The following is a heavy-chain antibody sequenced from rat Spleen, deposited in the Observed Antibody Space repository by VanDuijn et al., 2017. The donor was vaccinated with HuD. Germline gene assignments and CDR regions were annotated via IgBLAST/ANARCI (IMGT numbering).Heavy chain of an antibody. Sequence: QVQLKESGPGLVQPSQTLSLTCTVSGFSLNNYGVLWVRQPPGKGLDWMGVIWGDGISNYNSALKSRLSISRDTSKSQVFLKMNNLQTEDTAMHFCARSDFSSPYYFDYWGQGVMVTVSS. CDR1: GFSLNNYG. CDR2: IWGDGIS. CDR3: ARSDFSSPYYFDY. D-gene: IGHD1-2*01. J-gene: IGHJ2*01. V-gene: IGHV2S61*01.